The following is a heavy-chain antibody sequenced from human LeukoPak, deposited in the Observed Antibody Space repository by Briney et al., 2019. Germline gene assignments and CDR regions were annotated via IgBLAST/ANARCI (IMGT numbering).Heavy chain of an antibody. Sequence: QPGGSLRLSCAASEFTVSSNYMSWVRQAPGKGLEWVSVIYSGGSTYYADSVKGRFTISRDNSKNTLYFQMNRLRAEDTAVYYCARGLYSSGWFSLDYWGQGTLVTVSS. CDR3: ARGLYSSGWFSLDY. CDR2: IYSGGST. D-gene: IGHD6-19*01. V-gene: IGHV3-66*01. CDR1: EFTVSSNY. J-gene: IGHJ4*02.